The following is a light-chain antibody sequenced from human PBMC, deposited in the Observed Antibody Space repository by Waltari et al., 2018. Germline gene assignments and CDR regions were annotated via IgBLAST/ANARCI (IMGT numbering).Light chain of an antibody. J-gene: IGKJ2*01. CDR3: QQYQSSLYT. Sequence: EIVLTQSPGTLSLSPGERATLSCRASQSVSNNYLAWYQQRPGQAPRHLMYGATNRATGIPDRVSGSRSGTDFTLTISRLGPEDFAVYYCQQYQSSLYTFGQGTKVEI. V-gene: IGKV3-20*01. CDR1: QSVSNNY. CDR2: GAT.